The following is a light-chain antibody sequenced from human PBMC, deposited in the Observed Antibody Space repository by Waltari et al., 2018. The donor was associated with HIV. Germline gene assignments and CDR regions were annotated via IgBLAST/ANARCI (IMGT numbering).Light chain of an antibody. V-gene: IGLV1-47*01. J-gene: IGLJ3*02. CDR1: GSNIGSNS. CDR3: AAWDDSLSGPV. Sequence: QSILTQPPSTSGTPGQRVTISCSGSGSNIGSNSVSWYHLLLGTAPKRLIYRNNQRPSGVPDRFSGSKSATSASRASGGLRSEDEADYYCAAWDDSLSGPVFGGGTKLTVL. CDR2: RNN.